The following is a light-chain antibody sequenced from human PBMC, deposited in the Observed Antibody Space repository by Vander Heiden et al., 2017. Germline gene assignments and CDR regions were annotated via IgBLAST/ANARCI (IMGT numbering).Light chain of an antibody. CDR2: GAS. Sequence: EIVMTQSPATLSVSPGERATLSCRASQSVSSNLAWYQQKPGQAPRLLIYGASTRATGIPDRLTGTGSGTEFTLTISSLQSENFAVYYFLQDNKGRTFGQGTKVEIK. CDR1: QSVSSN. V-gene: IGKV3-15*01. J-gene: IGKJ1*01. CDR3: LQDNKGRT.